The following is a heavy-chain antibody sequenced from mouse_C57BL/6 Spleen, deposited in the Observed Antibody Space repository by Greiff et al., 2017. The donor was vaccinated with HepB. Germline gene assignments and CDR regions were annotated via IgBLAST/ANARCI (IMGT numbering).Heavy chain of an antibody. CDR1: GYTFTSYD. CDR2: IYPRDGST. CDR3: ASNGDDGPYYFDY. V-gene: IGHV1-85*01. J-gene: IGHJ2*01. D-gene: IGHD2-3*01. Sequence: VQLQQSGPELVKPGASVKLSCKASGYTFTSYDINWVKQRPGQGLEWIGWIYPRDGSTKYNEKFKGKATLTVGTSSSTAYMELHSLASEDSAVYFCASNGDDGPYYFDYWGQGTTLTVSS.